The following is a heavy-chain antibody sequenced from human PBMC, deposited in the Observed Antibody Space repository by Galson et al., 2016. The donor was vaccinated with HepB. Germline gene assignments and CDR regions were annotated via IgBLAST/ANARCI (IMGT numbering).Heavy chain of an antibody. CDR1: GFIFSNVW. D-gene: IGHD2-15*01. CDR2: IKSKTEGGTT. V-gene: IGHV3-15*01. Sequence: SLRLSCAASGFIFSNVWMNWVRQAPGKGLEWVGRIKSKTEGGTTDHAAPVKGRFTISRDDSKNTVNLQMNSLKTGDTAVDYCTTDGPFVSGGRGYHYGMDVWGQGTTVTVSS. J-gene: IGHJ6*02. CDR3: TTDGPFVSGGRGYHYGMDV.